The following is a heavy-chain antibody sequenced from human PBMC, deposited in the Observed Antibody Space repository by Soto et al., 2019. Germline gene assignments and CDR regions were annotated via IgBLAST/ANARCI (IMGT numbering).Heavy chain of an antibody. V-gene: IGHV1-18*01. CDR3: ARDNGGIIRYYYNGLDV. Sequence: QVQLVQSGAEVKKPGASVKVSCKTSGYNFTNNGLSWLRQAPGHRFEWMGWIGGHNGKTNYAQQFQGRVTMTRDTSTGTGYMELRSLRSDDTAVYYCARDNGGIIRYYYNGLDVWGQGTTVTVSS. CDR1: GYNFTNNG. CDR2: IGGHNGKT. D-gene: IGHD2-8*01. J-gene: IGHJ6*02.